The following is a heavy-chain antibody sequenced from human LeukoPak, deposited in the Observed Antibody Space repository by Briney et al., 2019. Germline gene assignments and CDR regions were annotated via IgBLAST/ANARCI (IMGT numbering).Heavy chain of an antibody. D-gene: IGHD3-10*01. CDR1: GGSISSSSYQ. V-gene: IGHV4-39*07. J-gene: IGHJ4*02. CDR2: IDYSGST. Sequence: PSETLSLTCTVSGGSISSSSYQWVWIRQPPGKGLEWIGIIDYSGSTHYNPSLKSRVTISVDTSKNQFSLKLTSVTAADTAVYYCASLYYGSGSFDYWGQGTLVTVSS. CDR3: ASLYYGSGSFDY.